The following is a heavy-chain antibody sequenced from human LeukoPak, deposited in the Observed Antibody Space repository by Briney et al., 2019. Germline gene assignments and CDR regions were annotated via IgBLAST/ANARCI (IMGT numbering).Heavy chain of an antibody. D-gene: IGHD3-22*01. CDR1: GFTFSNAW. CDR3: ASPYYYDSSGYLLTNPNEGFDY. CDR2: IKSKTDGGTT. J-gene: IGHJ4*02. Sequence: GGSLRLSCAASGFTFSNAWMSWVRQAPGKGLEWVGRIKSKTDGGTTDYAAPVKGRFTISRDDSKNTLYLQMNSLRAEDTAVYYCASPYYYDSSGYLLTNPNEGFDYWGQGTLVTVSS. V-gene: IGHV3-15*01.